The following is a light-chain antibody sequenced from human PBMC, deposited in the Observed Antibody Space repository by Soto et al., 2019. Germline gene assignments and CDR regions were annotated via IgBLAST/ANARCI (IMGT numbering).Light chain of an antibody. V-gene: IGKV3-15*01. CDR2: GAS. CDR1: QSVSSSY. Sequence: EIVLTQSPGTLSLSPGERATLSCRASQSVSSSYLAWYQQKPGQPPRLLIYGASTRATGIPARFSGSGSGTEFTLTISSLQSEDFAVYYCQQYNNWPQTFGQGTKVDIK. J-gene: IGKJ1*01. CDR3: QQYNNWPQT.